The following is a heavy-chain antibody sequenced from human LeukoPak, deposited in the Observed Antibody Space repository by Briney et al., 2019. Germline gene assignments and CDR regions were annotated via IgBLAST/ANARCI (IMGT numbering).Heavy chain of an antibody. D-gene: IGHD6-6*01. V-gene: IGHV3-20*01. CDR1: GFTFGDYA. CDR3: ARVAARYYYYYGMDV. Sequence: GGSLRLSCTASGFTFGDYAMSWFRQAPGKGLEWVSGINWNGGSTGYADSVKGRFTISRDNAKNSLYLQMNSLRAEDTALYHCARVAARYYYYYGMDVWGQGTTVTVSS. CDR2: INWNGGST. J-gene: IGHJ6*02.